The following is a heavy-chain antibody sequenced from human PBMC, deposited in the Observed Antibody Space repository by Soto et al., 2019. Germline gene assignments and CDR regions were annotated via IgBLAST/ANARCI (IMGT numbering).Heavy chain of an antibody. CDR3: VTDDSINWYSGHFRH. Sequence: EVQLVESGGGLVQPGRSLRLSCAASGFTFDDYAMHWVRQVPGKGLEWVSGINWNSGSIGYADSVKGRFAISRDNAKSSLHLQMNSLRAEDTACYYCVTDDSINWYSGHFRHWGQGTLVTVSS. D-gene: IGHD6-13*01. V-gene: IGHV3-9*01. J-gene: IGHJ1*01. CDR1: GFTFDDYA. CDR2: INWNSGSI.